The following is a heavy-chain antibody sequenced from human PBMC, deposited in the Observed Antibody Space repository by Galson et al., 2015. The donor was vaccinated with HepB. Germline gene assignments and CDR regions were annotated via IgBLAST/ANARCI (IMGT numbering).Heavy chain of an antibody. CDR1: GFTVSSNY. CDR3: ARNPKAIAAPGNIVDY. CDR2: IYSGGGT. V-gene: IGHV3-66*01. Sequence: SLRLSCAASGFTVSSNYIHWVRQAPGKGLEWVSVIYSGGGTYYADSVKGRFTISRDNSKNTLYLQMNSLRVNDTAVYYCARNPKAIAAPGNIVDYWGQGTLVTVSS. J-gene: IGHJ4*02. D-gene: IGHD6-13*01.